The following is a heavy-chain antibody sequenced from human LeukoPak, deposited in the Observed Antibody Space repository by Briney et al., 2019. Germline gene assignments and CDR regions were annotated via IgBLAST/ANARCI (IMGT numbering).Heavy chain of an antibody. J-gene: IGHJ4*02. CDR2: ISGTGDRT. V-gene: IGHV3-23*01. CDR3: VKNSGIWSF. Sequence: PGGSLRLSCAASGFTFDTTDMTWVRQAPGKGPEWLSCISGTGDRTYYADSVRGRFTISRDNSKNMLYLQMTSRRVEDTATYYCVKNSGIWSFWGRGTLAAVSS. CDR1: GFTFDTTD. D-gene: IGHD1-26*01.